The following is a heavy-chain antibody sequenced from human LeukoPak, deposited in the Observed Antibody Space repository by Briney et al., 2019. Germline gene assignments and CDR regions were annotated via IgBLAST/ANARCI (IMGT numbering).Heavy chain of an antibody. D-gene: IGHD3-10*01. V-gene: IGHV3-30*18. CDR3: AKTHYYGSGSSSQYYFDY. CDR2: ISYDGSNK. J-gene: IGHJ4*02. CDR1: GFTFSNYG. Sequence: GGSLRLSCAASGFTFSNYGMHWVRQAPGKGLEWVAVISYDGSNKYYADSMKGRFTISRDNSKNTLYLQMNSLRAEDTAVYYCAKTHYYGSGSSSQYYFDYWGQGTLVTVSS.